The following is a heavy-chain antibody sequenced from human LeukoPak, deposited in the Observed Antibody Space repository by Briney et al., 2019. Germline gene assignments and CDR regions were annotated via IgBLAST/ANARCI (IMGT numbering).Heavy chain of an antibody. CDR2: ISSTGNTM. V-gene: IGHV3-11*01. CDR1: GFAFSDYY. J-gene: IGHJ4*02. D-gene: IGHD3-10*01. CDR3: ARVSPYYYGSGSYYLRY. Sequence: GGSLRLSCAASGFAFSDYYMSWFRQAPGKGLEWISYISSTGNTMFHADSVKGRFTISKDNAKSSLYLQMNSLRVEDTAVYYCARVSPYYYGSGSYYLRYWGQGTLVTVSS.